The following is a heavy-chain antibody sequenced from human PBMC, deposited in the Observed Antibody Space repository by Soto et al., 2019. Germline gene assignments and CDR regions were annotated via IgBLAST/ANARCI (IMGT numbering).Heavy chain of an antibody. Sequence: QVQLVQSGAEVKKPGSSVKVSCKASGGDFINYGISWVRQAPGXGLEWMGGIIPIFRSANYAQKFQGRVTIAADESTTTXXXEXXXXTXXXXXXXXXXXXXXXXXVGYHYESAYWGQGTLVTVSS. CDR1: GGDFINYG. J-gene: IGHJ4*02. CDR3: XXXXXXXXVGYHYESAY. CDR2: IIPIFRSA. D-gene: IGHD3-22*01. V-gene: IGHV1-69*01.